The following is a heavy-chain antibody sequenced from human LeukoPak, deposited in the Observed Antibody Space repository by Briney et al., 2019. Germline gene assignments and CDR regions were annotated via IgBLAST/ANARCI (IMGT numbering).Heavy chain of an antibody. J-gene: IGHJ4*02. CDR2: IAWNSGNT. CDR3: AKDMNSYGSGSSYNPWGPFDS. D-gene: IGHD3-10*01. V-gene: IGHV3-9*01. Sequence: GRSLRLSCAASGFTFDNYSMHWVRQAPGKGLELVSGIAWNSGNTGFADSVKGRFTISRDNAENSLYLQMNSLTPEDTAFYFCAKDMNSYGSGSSYNPWGPFDSWGQGTLVTVSS. CDR1: GFTFDNYS.